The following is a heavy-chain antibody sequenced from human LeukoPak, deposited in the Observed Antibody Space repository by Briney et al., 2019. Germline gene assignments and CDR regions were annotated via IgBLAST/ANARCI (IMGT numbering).Heavy chain of an antibody. D-gene: IGHD5-18*01. J-gene: IGHJ3*02. CDR2: IYYSGST. CDR1: GGSIRSYD. Sequence: KTSETLSLTCTVSGGSIRSYDWSWIRQPPWKGLEWLGYIYYSGSTYYNPSLKSRVTISVDTSKNQFSLKLSSVTAADTAVYYCARKDTAMALDAFDIWGQGTMVTVSS. V-gene: IGHV4-59*08. CDR3: ARKDTAMALDAFDI.